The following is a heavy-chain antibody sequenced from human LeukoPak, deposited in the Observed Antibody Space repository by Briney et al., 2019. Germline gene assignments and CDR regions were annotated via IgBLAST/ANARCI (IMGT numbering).Heavy chain of an antibody. J-gene: IGHJ4*02. CDR2: ISSSSSYI. V-gene: IGHV3-21*01. CDR3: ARHSPYGDFFDY. CDR1: GFTFSSYS. D-gene: IGHD4-17*01. Sequence: GGSLRLSCAASGFTFSSYSMNWVRQAPGKGLEWVSSISSSSSYIYYADSVKGRFTISRDNAKNSLYLQMNSLRAEDTAVYYCARHSPYGDFFDYWGQGTLVTASS.